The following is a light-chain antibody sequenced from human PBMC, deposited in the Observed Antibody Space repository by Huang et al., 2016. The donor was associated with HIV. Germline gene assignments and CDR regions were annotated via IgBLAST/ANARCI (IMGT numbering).Light chain of an antibody. CDR1: QRISSY. Sequence: DIQMTQSPSSLSASVGDRVTITCRASQRISSYLNWYQQKPGKAPKLLIYAASSLQSGVPSRFSGSGSWTDFTLTISSLQPEDFATYYCQQSYSTPPTFGGGTKVEIK. CDR3: QQSYSTPPT. V-gene: IGKV1-39*01. CDR2: AAS. J-gene: IGKJ4*01.